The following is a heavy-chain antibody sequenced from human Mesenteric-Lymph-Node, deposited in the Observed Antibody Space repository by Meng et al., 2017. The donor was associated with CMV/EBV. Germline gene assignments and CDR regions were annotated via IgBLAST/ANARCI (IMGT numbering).Heavy chain of an antibody. CDR2: IKQDGSEK. J-gene: IGHJ6*02. V-gene: IGHV3-7*01. D-gene: IGHD3-22*01. Sequence: GESLKISCPASGFTFDDYGMSWVRQAPGKGLEWVANIKQDGSEKYYVDSVKGRFTISRDNAKNSLYLQMNSLRAEDTAVYYCAREWLLGYYGMDVWGQGTTVTVSS. CDR3: AREWLLGYYGMDV. CDR1: GFTFDDYG.